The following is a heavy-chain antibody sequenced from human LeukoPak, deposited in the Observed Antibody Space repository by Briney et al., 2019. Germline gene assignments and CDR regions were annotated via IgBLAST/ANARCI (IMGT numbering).Heavy chain of an antibody. CDR3: ARKPSNIAAAGYYFDY. D-gene: IGHD6-13*01. CDR1: GGSISSGSYY. J-gene: IGHJ4*02. Sequence: SETLSLTCTVSGGSISSGSYYWSWIRQPAGKGLEWIGRIYTSGSTNYNPSLKSRVTISVDTSKNQFSLKLSSVTAADTAVYYCARKPSNIAAAGYYFDYWGQGTLVTVSS. CDR2: IYTSGST. V-gene: IGHV4-61*02.